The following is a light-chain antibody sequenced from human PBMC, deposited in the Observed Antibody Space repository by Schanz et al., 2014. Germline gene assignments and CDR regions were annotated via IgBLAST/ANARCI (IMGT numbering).Light chain of an antibody. Sequence: MTQSPSSLSASVGDRVTITCRASQSISSYLNWYQQKPGQAPRLLIYGASTRATGIPARFSGSGSGTEFTLTISSLQSEDFAVYYCHHYSMSPLFGQGTKVEIK. CDR2: GAS. CDR1: QSISSY. CDR3: HHYSMSPL. J-gene: IGKJ1*01. V-gene: IGKV3-15*01.